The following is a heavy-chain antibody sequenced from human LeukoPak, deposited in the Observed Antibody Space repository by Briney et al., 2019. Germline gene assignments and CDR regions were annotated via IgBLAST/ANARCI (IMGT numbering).Heavy chain of an antibody. CDR2: IYYSGST. D-gene: IGHD5-18*01. V-gene: IGHV4-31*03. J-gene: IGHJ4*02. Sequence: SETLSLTCTVSGGSISSGGYYWSWIRQHPGKGVEWIGYIYYSGSTYYNPSLKSRVTISLDTSKNQFSLNLSSVTAADTAVYYCARDRVETAMVTPDYWGQGTLVTVSS. CDR1: GGSISSGGYY. CDR3: ARDRVETAMVTPDY.